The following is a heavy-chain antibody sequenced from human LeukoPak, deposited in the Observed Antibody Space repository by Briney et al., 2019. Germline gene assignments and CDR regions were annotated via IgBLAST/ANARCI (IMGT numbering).Heavy chain of an antibody. CDR1: GFTVSSNY. V-gene: IGHV3-66*01. Sequence: TGGSLRLSCAASGFTVSSNYMSWVRQAPGKGLEWVPVIYSGGSTYYADSVKGRFTISRDNSKNTLYLQMNSLRAEDTAVYYCARSLDTMTFQYFQHWGQGTLVTVSS. CDR2: IYSGGST. J-gene: IGHJ1*01. D-gene: IGHD3-22*01. CDR3: ARSLDTMTFQYFQH.